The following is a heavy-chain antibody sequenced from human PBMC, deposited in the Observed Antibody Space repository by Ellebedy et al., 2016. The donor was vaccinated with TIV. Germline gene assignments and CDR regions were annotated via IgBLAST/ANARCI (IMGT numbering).Heavy chain of an antibody. V-gene: IGHV3-33*01. Sequence: GESLKISXAASGFTFNSYGMHWVRQAPGKGLEWVAIIWYDGNDKYYADSVKGRFTISRDNSKKTLYLQMNSLRAGDTAVYYCARDQYSGSYYGAFDIWGQGTMVTVSS. D-gene: IGHD1-26*01. CDR2: IWYDGNDK. CDR3: ARDQYSGSYYGAFDI. CDR1: GFTFNSYG. J-gene: IGHJ3*02.